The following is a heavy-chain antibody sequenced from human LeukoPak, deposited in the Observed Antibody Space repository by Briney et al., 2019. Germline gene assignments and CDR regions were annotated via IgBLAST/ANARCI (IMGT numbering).Heavy chain of an antibody. CDR2: ISYDGSNK. D-gene: IGHD3-22*01. CDR3: ARELYDSSGTDY. V-gene: IGHV3-30*03. CDR1: GFTFSNYG. J-gene: IGHJ4*02. Sequence: PGGSLRLSCTASGFTFSNYGILWVRQAPGKGLEWVAVISYDGSNKYYADSVKGRFTISRDNSKNTLYLQMNSLRAEDTAVYYCARELYDSSGTDYWGQGTLVTVSS.